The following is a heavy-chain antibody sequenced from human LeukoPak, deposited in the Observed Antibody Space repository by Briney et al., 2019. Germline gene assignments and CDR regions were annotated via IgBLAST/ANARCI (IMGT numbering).Heavy chain of an antibody. CDR3: ARVTSSVIGQFDY. Sequence: SETLSLTCAVYGGSFSGYYWSWIRQPPGKGLEWIGEINHSGSTNYNPSLKSRVTISVDTSKNQFSLKLSSVTAADTAMYYCARVTSSVIGQFDYWGQGTLVTVSS. J-gene: IGHJ4*02. CDR2: INHSGST. D-gene: IGHD1-20*01. CDR1: GGSFSGYY. V-gene: IGHV4-34*01.